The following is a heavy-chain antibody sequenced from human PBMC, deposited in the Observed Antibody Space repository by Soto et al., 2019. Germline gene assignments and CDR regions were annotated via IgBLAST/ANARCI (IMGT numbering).Heavy chain of an antibody. CDR1: GFSFSSNA. D-gene: IGHD4-17*01. V-gene: IGHV3-23*01. CDR3: AKEYYGDLREDY. Sequence: GGSLRLSCAASGFSFSSNAMSWVRHSTGKGLESVSDISGSCVSTYYADSVTGRFTISRDNSKNTLYLQMNRLRAEDTAVYYCAKEYYGDLREDYWGQGTLVTVSS. CDR2: ISGSCVST. J-gene: IGHJ4*02.